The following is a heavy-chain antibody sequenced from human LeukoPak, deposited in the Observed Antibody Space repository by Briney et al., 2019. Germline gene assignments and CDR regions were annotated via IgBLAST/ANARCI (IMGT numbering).Heavy chain of an antibody. CDR3: ARWDYRAVDSTNWFDP. V-gene: IGHV1-2*02. J-gene: IGHJ5*02. D-gene: IGHD6-19*01. CDR2: INPNSGGT. Sequence: ASVKVSCEASGYTFTDYYMHWVRQAPGQGLEWMGWINPNSGGTKYAQKFQGRVTMTRDTSISTAYMELSRLRSDDTAVYYCARWDYRAVDSTNWFDPWGQGTLVTVSS. CDR1: GYTFTDYY.